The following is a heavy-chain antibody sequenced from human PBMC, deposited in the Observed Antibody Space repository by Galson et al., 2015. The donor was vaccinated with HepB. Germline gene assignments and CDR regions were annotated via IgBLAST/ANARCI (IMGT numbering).Heavy chain of an antibody. CDR2: ISNDGTIT. D-gene: IGHD6-19*01. V-gene: IGHV3-74*01. J-gene: IGHJ5*01. CDR1: GFTFSHYW. CDR3: ERVYSGWYWFDS. Sequence: SLRLSCAASGFTFSHYWMHWVRQVPGKGLAWVSLISNDGTITNYADSVKGRFTISRDNARNTVNLQMDSLRPEDTAVYYWERVYSGWYWFDSGGQGPWSPSPQ.